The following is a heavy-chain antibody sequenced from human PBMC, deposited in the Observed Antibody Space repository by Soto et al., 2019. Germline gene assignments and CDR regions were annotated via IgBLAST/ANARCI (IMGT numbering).Heavy chain of an antibody. CDR3: ARGIDSCSSGYYYYGMDV. Sequence: GGSLRLSCAASGFTFSSYAMSWVRQAPGKGLEWVSAISGSGGSTYYADSVKGRFTISRDNSKNTLYLQMNSLRAEDTAVYYCARGIDSCSSGYYYYGMDVWGQGTTVTVSS. CDR2: ISGSGGST. D-gene: IGHD6-6*01. CDR1: GFTFSSYA. V-gene: IGHV3-23*01. J-gene: IGHJ6*02.